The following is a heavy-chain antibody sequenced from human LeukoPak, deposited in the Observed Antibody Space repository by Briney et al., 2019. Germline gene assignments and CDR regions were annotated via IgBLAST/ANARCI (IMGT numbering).Heavy chain of an antibody. V-gene: IGHV4-34*01. D-gene: IGHD3-10*01. Sequence: PSETLSLTCAVYGGSLSGYYWSWIRQPPGKGPGWIGEINHSGSTNYNPSLKRRVTISVYTSKNQFSLKLSSVTAADTAVYYCARDHLPGYYFDYWGQGTLVTVSS. CDR2: INHSGST. CDR1: GGSLSGYY. CDR3: ARDHLPGYYFDY. J-gene: IGHJ4*02.